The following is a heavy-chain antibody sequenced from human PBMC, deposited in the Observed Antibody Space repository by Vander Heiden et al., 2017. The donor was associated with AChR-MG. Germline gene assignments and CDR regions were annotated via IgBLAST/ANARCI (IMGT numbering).Heavy chain of an antibody. V-gene: IGHV7-4-1*02. CDR2: INTNTGNP. J-gene: IGHJ5*02. Sequence: QVQLVQSGSELKKPGASVTFSCKASGYTFTSYAMNGVRQAPGQGLEWMGWINTNTGNPTYAQGFTGRFVFSLDTSVSTAYLQISSLKAEDTAVYYCARRRFRAGTTTSSSLNWFDPWGQGTLVTVSS. D-gene: IGHD1-7*01. CDR1: GYTFTSYA. CDR3: ARRRFRAGTTTSSSLNWFDP.